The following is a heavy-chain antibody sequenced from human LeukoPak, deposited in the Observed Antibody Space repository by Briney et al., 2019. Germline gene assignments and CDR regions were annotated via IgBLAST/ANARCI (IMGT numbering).Heavy chain of an antibody. J-gene: IGHJ4*02. CDR1: GFTFSNFW. V-gene: IGHV3-7*03. CDR3: ARWGTIFGVVIPFDY. D-gene: IGHD3-3*01. Sequence: GGSLRLSCTASGFTFSNFWMGWVRQAPGKGLEWVANIKQDETEKFYLGSVKGRFTISRDNAKNSLYLQMNSLRAEDTAVYYCARWGTIFGVVIPFDYWGQGTLVTVSS. CDR2: IKQDETEK.